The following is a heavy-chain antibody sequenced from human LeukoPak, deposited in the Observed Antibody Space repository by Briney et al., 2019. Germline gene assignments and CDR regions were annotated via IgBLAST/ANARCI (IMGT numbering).Heavy chain of an antibody. D-gene: IGHD4-17*01. Sequence: SETLSLTCNVSDYSISSVYYWGWIRQSPGKGLEWIGSIYHTGYTYYNPSLKSRITISLETSRTQFSLKLNSVTAADTAVYYCARDRSVTYDAVDIWGQGIMVTVSS. CDR1: DYSISSVYY. CDR2: IYHTGYT. J-gene: IGHJ3*02. CDR3: ARDRSVTYDAVDI. V-gene: IGHV4-38-2*02.